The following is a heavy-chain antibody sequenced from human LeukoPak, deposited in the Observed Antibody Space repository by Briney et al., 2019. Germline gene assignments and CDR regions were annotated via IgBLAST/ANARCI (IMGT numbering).Heavy chain of an antibody. CDR3: ARDGIAAAGDDY. J-gene: IGHJ4*02. V-gene: IGHV4-39*07. CDR1: GGSISSSSYY. Sequence: SETLSLTCTVSGGSISSSSYYWGWIRQPPGKGLEWIGSIYYSGSTYYNPSLKSRVTISVDTSKNQFSLKLSSVTAADTAVYYCARDGIAAAGDDYWGQGTLVTVSS. D-gene: IGHD6-13*01. CDR2: IYYSGST.